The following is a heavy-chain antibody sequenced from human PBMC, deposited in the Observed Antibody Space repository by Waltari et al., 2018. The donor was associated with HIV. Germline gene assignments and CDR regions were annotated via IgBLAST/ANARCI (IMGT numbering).Heavy chain of an antibody. Sequence: QVQLQQWGAGLLKPSETLSLTCAVYGGSFTGYYFNWIRQSPGKGLEWIGEINEGGTTSFHPSLNSRLTLSIDPSKRQFSLKLGSVTAADSGLYFCARAREVNLLEWSIGPEASYYYGMDVWGQGTPVTVSS. D-gene: IGHD3-3*01. V-gene: IGHV4-34*02. CDR3: ARAREVNLLEWSIGPEASYYYGMDV. J-gene: IGHJ6*02. CDR2: INEGGTT. CDR1: GGSFTGYY.